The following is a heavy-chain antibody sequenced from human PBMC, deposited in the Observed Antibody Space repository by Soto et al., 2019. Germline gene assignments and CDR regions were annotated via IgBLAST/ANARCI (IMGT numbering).Heavy chain of an antibody. CDR3: AKGVAHRVIDS. D-gene: IGHD3-10*01. V-gene: IGHV3-23*01. Sequence: LRLSCTASGFTFSRHAMTWVRQAPGKGLEWVSGLSDSGGSIYYADSVKGRFTISRDNSMNTLYLQMNTLRAEDTAIYYCAKGVAHRVIDSRGKGSLVIVSS. J-gene: IGHJ4*02. CDR1: GFTFSRHA. CDR2: LSDSGGSI.